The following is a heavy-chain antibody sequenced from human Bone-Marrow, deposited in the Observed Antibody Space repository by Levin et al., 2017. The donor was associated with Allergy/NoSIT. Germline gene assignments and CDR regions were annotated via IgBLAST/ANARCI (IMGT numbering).Heavy chain of an antibody. CDR1: GYTFTHYF. CDR2: INPNTGGT. D-gene: IGHD5-18*01. CDR3: ARVDNFGYNYIDY. V-gene: IGHV1-2*02. Sequence: PGESLKISCKTSGYTFTHYFIHWLRQAPGQGLEWMGWINPNTGGTNYAQKFQDRVTMTRDTSISTAFMYLSGLRSDDTAFYYCARVDNFGYNYIDYWGQGTLITVSS. J-gene: IGHJ4*02.